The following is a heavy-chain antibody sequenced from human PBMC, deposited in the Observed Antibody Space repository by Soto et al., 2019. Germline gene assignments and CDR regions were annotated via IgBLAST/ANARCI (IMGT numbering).Heavy chain of an antibody. Sequence: EVQLVESGGGLVQPGGSLRLSCAASGLTFGNYWMYWVRQAPGKGLVWVSRINSDGSVSSYADSVKGRLTISRDNVKNTLYLQMDSLRVEDTAVYYCARGDCVGGTCYSLAGSFYYYMDVWGKGTTVTVFS. CDR2: INSDGSVS. J-gene: IGHJ6*03. CDR3: ARGDCVGGTCYSLAGSFYYYMDV. V-gene: IGHV3-74*01. CDR1: GLTFGNYW. D-gene: IGHD2-15*01.